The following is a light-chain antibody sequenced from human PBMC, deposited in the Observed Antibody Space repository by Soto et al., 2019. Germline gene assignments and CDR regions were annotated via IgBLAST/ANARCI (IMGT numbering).Light chain of an antibody. Sequence: QPVLTQPPSASGTPGQRVTISCSGSSSNIGSNTVNWYQQLPGTAPKLLIHSNNQRPSGVPDRFSGSKSGTSASLAISGLQSEDEADYYCAAWDDSLNGSYVFGTGTKLTVL. CDR2: SNN. V-gene: IGLV1-44*01. J-gene: IGLJ1*01. CDR3: AAWDDSLNGSYV. CDR1: SSNIGSNT.